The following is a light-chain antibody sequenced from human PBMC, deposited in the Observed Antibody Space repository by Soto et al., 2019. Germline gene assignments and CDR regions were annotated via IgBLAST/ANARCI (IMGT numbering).Light chain of an antibody. CDR1: SSDVGGYNY. V-gene: IGLV2-14*01. CDR3: SSYIGSSTRL. Sequence: QSALTQPASVSGSPGQSLTISCTGTSSDVGGYNYVSWYQQHPGKAPKLIIYEVSNRPSGVSYRFSGSKSGNTASLTISGLQAEDEADYYCSSYIGSSTRLFGGGTKLTVL. CDR2: EVS. J-gene: IGLJ2*01.